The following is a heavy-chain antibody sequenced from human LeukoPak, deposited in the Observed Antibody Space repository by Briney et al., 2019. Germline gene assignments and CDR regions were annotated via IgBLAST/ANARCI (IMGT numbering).Heavy chain of an antibody. V-gene: IGHV3-48*04. CDR3: ARDRHYYDSSGYPEYFQH. D-gene: IGHD3-22*01. CDR2: ISSSGSTI. J-gene: IGHJ1*01. Sequence: PGGSLRLSCAASGFTFSTYSMNWVRQAPGKGLEWVSYISSSGSTIYYADSVKGRFTISRDNAKNSLYLQMNSLRAEDTAVYYCARDRHYYDSSGYPEYFQHWGQGTLVTVSS. CDR1: GFTFSTYS.